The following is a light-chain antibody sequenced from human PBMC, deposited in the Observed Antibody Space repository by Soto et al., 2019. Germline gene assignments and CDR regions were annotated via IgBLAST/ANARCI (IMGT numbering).Light chain of an antibody. V-gene: IGKV3-15*01. J-gene: IGKJ2*01. CDR2: GAS. CDR3: QQYNNWPAA. Sequence: EIVMTQSPATLSVSPGERATLSCRASQSVSSNFAWYQQKPGQAPRRLIYGASTRATGIPARFSGSGSGTDFTLTISSLQSEDFAVYYCQQYNNWPAAFGQGTKLEIK. CDR1: QSVSSN.